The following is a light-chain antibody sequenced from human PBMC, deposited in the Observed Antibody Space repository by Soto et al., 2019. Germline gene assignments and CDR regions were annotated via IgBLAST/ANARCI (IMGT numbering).Light chain of an antibody. CDR3: QQYTTSPFT. V-gene: IGKV3-20*01. J-gene: IGKJ3*01. CDR1: QSVGSNY. Sequence: EIVLTQSPGTLSLSPGERATLYCRASQSVGSNYLAWYQQKPGQAPRVLIYGASSRATGIPDRFSGSGSGADFTLTLRRLEPEDFAVYYCQQYTTSPFTFGPGTKVDIK. CDR2: GAS.